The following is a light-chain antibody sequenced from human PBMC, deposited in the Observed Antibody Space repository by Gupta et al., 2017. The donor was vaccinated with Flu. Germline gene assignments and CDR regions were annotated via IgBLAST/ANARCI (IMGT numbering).Light chain of an antibody. CDR1: RGDIGDYKY. V-gene: IGLV2-14*01. J-gene: IGLJ1*01. CDR2: EVS. CDR3: SSYTTSSTLV. Sequence: SITISCTGTRGDIGDYKYVSWYQQYPGKAPKLIIYEVSYRPSRVSSRFSGSKAGNTASLTISGLQAEDEADYYCSSYTTSSTLVFGTGTKVTVL.